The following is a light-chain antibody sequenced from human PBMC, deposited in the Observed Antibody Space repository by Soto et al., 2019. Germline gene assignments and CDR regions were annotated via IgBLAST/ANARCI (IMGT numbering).Light chain of an antibody. CDR2: AAS. CDR3: QQAGGFPLT. Sequence: DIQMTQSPSSVSASVGDRVTITCRARQGINNWLAWYQQKLGKAPKLLIYAASSLQSGVPSRFSGSGSGTDFTLSINSLQPEDFATYYCQQAGGFPLTFGGGTKVEL. J-gene: IGKJ4*01. CDR1: QGINNW. V-gene: IGKV1-12*01.